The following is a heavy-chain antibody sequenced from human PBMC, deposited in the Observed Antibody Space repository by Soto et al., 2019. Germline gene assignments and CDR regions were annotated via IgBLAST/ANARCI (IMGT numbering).Heavy chain of an antibody. D-gene: IGHD4-17*01. CDR2: ISYDGSNK. Sequence: QVQLVESGGGVVQPGRSLRLSCAASGFTFSSYGMHWVRQAPGKGLEWVAVISYDGSNKYYEDSVKGRFTVSRDNSKNTRYLKMNSLRAEDTAVYYCAGVHDYGDYNYGMDVWGQGTTVTVSS. J-gene: IGHJ6*02. CDR3: AGVHDYGDYNYGMDV. CDR1: GFTFSSYG. V-gene: IGHV3-30*03.